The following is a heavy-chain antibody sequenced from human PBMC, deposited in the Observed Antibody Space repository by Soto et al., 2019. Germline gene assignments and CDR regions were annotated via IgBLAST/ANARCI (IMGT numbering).Heavy chain of an antibody. D-gene: IGHD5-18*01. V-gene: IGHV1-3*01. Sequence: ASVKVSCKASGYTFTAYAMDWVRQTPGQRLEWVGWINVGTGDTEYSQQFQGRVNITRDTSARTLYMELSSLRSEDTAVYYCARDVDTSMSAQLDYWGQGSLVTVSS. CDR3: ARDVDTSMSAQLDY. CDR2: INVGTGDT. J-gene: IGHJ4*02. CDR1: GYTFTAYA.